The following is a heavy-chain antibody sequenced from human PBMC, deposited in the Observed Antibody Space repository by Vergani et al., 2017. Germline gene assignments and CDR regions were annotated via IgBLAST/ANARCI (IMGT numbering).Heavy chain of an antibody. CDR1: RFTFSNYA. V-gene: IGHV3-30*04. J-gene: IGHJ3*02. CDR3: ARDLQGATDAFDI. Sequence: QVQLVESGGGVVQSGRSLRLSCAASRFTFSNYAMHWVRQAPGKGLEWVAVISYDGRNKYYADSVKGRFTISRDNSKNTLYLQMNSLRAEDTAVYYCARDLQGATDAFDIWGQGTTVTVSS. CDR2: ISYDGRNK. D-gene: IGHD1-26*01.